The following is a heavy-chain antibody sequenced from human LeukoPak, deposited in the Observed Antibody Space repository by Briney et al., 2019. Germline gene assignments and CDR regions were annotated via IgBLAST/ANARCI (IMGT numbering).Heavy chain of an antibody. CDR2: IYYSGST. Sequence: GSLRLSCAASGFEFHIYAMSWVRQAPGKGLEWIGYIYYSGSTNYNPSLKSRVTISVDTSKNQFSLKLSSVTAADTAVYYCASTSYCSSTSCYIREFDYWGQGTLVTVSS. V-gene: IGHV4-59*08. CDR3: ASTSYCSSTSCYIREFDY. CDR1: GFEFHIYA. J-gene: IGHJ4*02. D-gene: IGHD2-2*01.